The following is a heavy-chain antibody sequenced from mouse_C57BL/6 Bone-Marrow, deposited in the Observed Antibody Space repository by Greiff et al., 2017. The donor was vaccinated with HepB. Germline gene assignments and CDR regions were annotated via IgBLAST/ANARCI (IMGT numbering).Heavy chain of an antibody. CDR2: ISYDGSN. CDR3: ARVCGNPWYFDV. CDR1: GYSITSGYY. J-gene: IGHJ1*03. V-gene: IGHV3-6*01. Sequence: EVQLQQSGPGLVKPSQSLSLTCSVTGYSITSGYYWNWIRQFPGNKLEWMGYISYDGSNNYNPSLKNRISITRDTSKNQFFLKLNSVTTEDTATYYCARVCGNPWYFDVWGTGTTVTVSS. D-gene: IGHD2-1*01.